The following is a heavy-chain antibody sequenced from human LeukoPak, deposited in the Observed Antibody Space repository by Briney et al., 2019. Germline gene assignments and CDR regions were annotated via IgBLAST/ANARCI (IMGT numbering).Heavy chain of an antibody. Sequence: GSLRLSCAASGFTFSSYAMSWVRQAPGKGLEWVSAISGSGGSTYYADSVKGRFTISRDNSKNTLYLQMNSLRAEDTAVYYCAKVIQQWLLTTNWLDPWGQGTQVTVSS. CDR1: GFTFSSYA. CDR3: AKVIQQWLLTTNWLDP. V-gene: IGHV3-23*01. J-gene: IGHJ5*02. D-gene: IGHD6-19*01. CDR2: ISGSGGST.